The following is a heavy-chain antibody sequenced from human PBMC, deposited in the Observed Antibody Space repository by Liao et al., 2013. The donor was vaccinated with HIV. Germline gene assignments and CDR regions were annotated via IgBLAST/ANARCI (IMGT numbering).Heavy chain of an antibody. Sequence: QVQLQQWGAGLLKPSETLSLKCAVYNGSFSAYYWSWIRQPPRKGLEWIGEINDRGTTNYNPSLKSRVTISVDTSKNQFSLKLTSVTAADTAVYYCARAGSSSGGYYYYYYMDVWGKGTTVTVSS. V-gene: IGHV4-34*01. CDR1: NGSFSAYY. CDR2: INDRGTT. J-gene: IGHJ6*03. D-gene: IGHD6-6*01. CDR3: ARAGSSSGGYYYYYYMDV.